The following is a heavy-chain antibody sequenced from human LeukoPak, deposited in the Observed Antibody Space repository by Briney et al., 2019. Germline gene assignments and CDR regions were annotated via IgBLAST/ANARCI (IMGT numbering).Heavy chain of an antibody. Sequence: GASVKVSCKASGGTFSSYAISWVRQAPGQGLEWMGGIIPIFGTANYAQKFQGRVTITADESTSTAYMELSSLRSEDTAVYYCASALTGYYQYYYYMDVWGKGTTVTISS. D-gene: IGHD3-9*01. CDR3: ASALTGYYQYYYYMDV. V-gene: IGHV1-69*13. CDR2: IIPIFGTA. J-gene: IGHJ6*03. CDR1: GGTFSSYA.